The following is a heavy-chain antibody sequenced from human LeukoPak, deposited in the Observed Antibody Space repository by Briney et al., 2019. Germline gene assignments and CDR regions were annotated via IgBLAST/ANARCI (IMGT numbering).Heavy chain of an antibody. CDR3: AREMPRSGSAFDY. CDR1: GYSISSGYF. V-gene: IGHV4-38-2*02. J-gene: IGHJ4*02. D-gene: IGHD6-19*01. Sequence: SETLSLTCIVSGYSISSGYFWGWIRQPPGKGLEWIGSIYHSGATSYNPSLKSRVTMSVDTSKNHFSLRLSSVTAADTAVYYCAREMPRSGSAFDYWGQGTLVTVSS. CDR2: IYHSGAT.